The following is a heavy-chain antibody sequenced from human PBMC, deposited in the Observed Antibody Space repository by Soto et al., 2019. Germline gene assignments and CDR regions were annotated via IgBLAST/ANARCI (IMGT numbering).Heavy chain of an antibody. J-gene: IGHJ4*02. V-gene: IGHV3-48*03. Sequence: PGGSLRLSCAASGFSFITFEMNWVRQAPGKGLEWVAYINSGSDTIHYADSVRGRFTVSRDNAKNSLFLQMNSLRVEDTALYYCARDRAAGGYWGQGTLVTVSS. CDR2: INSGSDTI. D-gene: IGHD6-13*01. CDR3: ARDRAAGGY. CDR1: GFSFITFE.